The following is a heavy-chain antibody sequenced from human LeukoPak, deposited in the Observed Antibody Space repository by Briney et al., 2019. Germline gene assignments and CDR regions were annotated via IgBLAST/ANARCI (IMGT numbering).Heavy chain of an antibody. CDR3: ASPRGYGMDV. D-gene: IGHD1-26*01. CDR1: GGSITTYY. J-gene: IGHJ6*02. V-gene: IGHV4-4*07. Sequence: PSETLSLTCTVSGGSITTYYWSWIRQPAGKGLEWIGRIHTSGSTIYNPSLKSRVTMSVDTSESQFSLRLSSVTAADTAVYYCASPRGYGMDVWGQGTTVTVSS. CDR2: IHTSGST.